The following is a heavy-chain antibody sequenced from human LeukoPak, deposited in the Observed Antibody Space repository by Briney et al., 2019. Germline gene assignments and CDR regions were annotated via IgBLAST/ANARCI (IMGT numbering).Heavy chain of an antibody. CDR2: IYYSGST. V-gene: IGHV4-59*01. D-gene: IGHD4-23*01. CDR1: GGPISSYY. J-gene: IGHJ4*02. Sequence: SETLSLTCTVSGGPISSYYWSWIRQPPGKGLEWIGYIYYSGSTNYNPSLKSRVTISVDTSKNQFSLKLSSVTAADTAVYYCARDSGNGFDYWGQGTLVTVSS. CDR3: ARDSGNGFDY.